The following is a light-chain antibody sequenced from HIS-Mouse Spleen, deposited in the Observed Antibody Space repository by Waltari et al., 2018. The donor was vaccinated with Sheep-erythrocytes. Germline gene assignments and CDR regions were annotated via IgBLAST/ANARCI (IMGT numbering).Light chain of an antibody. CDR3: QQSYSTPQFT. CDR1: QSVSSY. J-gene: IGKJ3*01. Sequence: DIQMTQSPSSLSASVGDRVTITCRASQSVSSYLNWYQQKPGKAPKLLIYAASSLQSGVPSRFSGSGSGTDFTLNISRLQPEDFATYYCQQSYSTPQFTFGPGTKVDIK. CDR2: AAS. V-gene: IGKV1-39*01.